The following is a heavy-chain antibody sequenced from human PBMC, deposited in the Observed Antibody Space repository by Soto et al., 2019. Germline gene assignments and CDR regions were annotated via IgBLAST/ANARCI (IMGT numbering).Heavy chain of an antibody. V-gene: IGHV3-30-3*01. CDR1: GFTFSSYA. D-gene: IGHD5-12*01. CDR3: ARGGGGYDFDY. J-gene: IGHJ4*02. Sequence: QVQLVESGGGVVQPGRSLRLSCAASGFTFSSYAMHWVRQAPGKGLEWVAVISYDGSNKYYTDSVKGRFTISRDNSKNTLYLQMNSLRAEDTAVYYCARGGGGYDFDYWGQGTLVTVSS. CDR2: ISYDGSNK.